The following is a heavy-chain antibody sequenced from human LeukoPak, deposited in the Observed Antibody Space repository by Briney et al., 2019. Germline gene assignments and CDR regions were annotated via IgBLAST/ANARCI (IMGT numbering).Heavy chain of an antibody. Sequence: ASVKVSCKASGGTFSSYAISWVRQAPGQGLEWMGGIIPIFGTANYAQKFQGRVTITTDESPSTAYMELSSLRSEDTAVYYCARGPAGIGGSYPFDYWGQGTLVTVSS. J-gene: IGHJ4*02. CDR2: IIPIFGTA. D-gene: IGHD1-26*01. V-gene: IGHV1-69*05. CDR3: ARGPAGIGGSYPFDY. CDR1: GGTFSSYA.